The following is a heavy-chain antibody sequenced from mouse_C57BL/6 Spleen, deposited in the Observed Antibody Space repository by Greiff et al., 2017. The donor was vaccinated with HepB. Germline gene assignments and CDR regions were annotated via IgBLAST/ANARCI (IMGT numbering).Heavy chain of an antibody. CDR3: ARPAYYGNYYYAMDY. CDR2: IYPGSGST. D-gene: IGHD2-10*01. Sequence: QVQLQQPGAELVKPGASVKMSCKASGYTFTSYWITWVKQRPGQGLEWIGDIYPGSGSTNYNEKFKSKATLTVDTSSSTAYMQLSSLTSEDSAVYYCARPAYYGNYYYAMDYWGQGTSVTVSS. CDR1: GYTFTSYW. J-gene: IGHJ4*01. V-gene: IGHV1-55*01.